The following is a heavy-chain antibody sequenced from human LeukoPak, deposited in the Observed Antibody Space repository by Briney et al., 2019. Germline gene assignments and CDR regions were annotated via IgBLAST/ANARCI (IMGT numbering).Heavy chain of an antibody. V-gene: IGHV4-39*01. D-gene: IGHD3-22*01. J-gene: IGHJ5*02. CDR3: ARRLIGFDT. Sequence: SGTLSLTCTVSGGSISSSSHYWGWIRQPPGKGLEWIGDIHYSGTTYYNPSLKSRVTISVDTSKNQFSLKLTSVTAADTAVYYCARRLIGFDTWGQGTLVTVSS. CDR1: GGSISSSSHY. CDR2: IHYSGTT.